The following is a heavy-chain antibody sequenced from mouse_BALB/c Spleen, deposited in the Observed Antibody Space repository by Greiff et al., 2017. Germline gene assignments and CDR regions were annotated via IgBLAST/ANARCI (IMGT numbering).Heavy chain of an antibody. J-gene: IGHJ4*01. V-gene: IGHV3-8*02. D-gene: IGHD1-1*01. CDR1: GDSITSGY. CDR2: ISYSGST. CDR3: ARAEDYYGSSEAMDY. Sequence: EVKLVESGPSLVKPSQTLSLTCSVTGDSITSGYWNWIRKFPGNKLEYMGYISYSGSTYYNPSLKSRISITRDTSKNQYYLQLNSVTTEDTATYYCARAEDYYGSSEAMDYWGQGTSVTVSS.